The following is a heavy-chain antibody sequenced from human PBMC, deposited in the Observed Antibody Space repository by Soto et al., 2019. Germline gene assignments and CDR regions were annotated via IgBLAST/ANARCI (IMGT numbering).Heavy chain of an antibody. D-gene: IGHD2-15*01. CDR2: INSDGSVS. J-gene: IGHJ6*03. V-gene: IGHV3-74*02. CDR1: GFTFSNYW. Sequence: EVQLVESGGGLVQPGGSLRLSCAASGFTFSNYWMYWVRQAPGKGLEWVSRINSDGSVSSYADSVKGRLTISRDNVKNTLSLQMDSLKAEDTAVYYCARGDCVGGTCYSLAGSFYYYIDVWGKGTTVTVFS. CDR3: ARGDCVGGTCYSLAGSFYYYIDV.